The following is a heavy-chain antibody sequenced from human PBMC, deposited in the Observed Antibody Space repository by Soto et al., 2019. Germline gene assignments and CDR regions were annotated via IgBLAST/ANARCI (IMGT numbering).Heavy chain of an antibody. CDR2: VDPTDSYS. Sequence: PGESLKISCKGSGYSFTNYWITWVRQMPGKGLEWLGRVDPTDSYSNYSPSFQGHVTISADKSISTAYLQWSSLKASDTAMYYCARLRTYYDILTGYQAYYYGMDVWGQGTTVTVSS. V-gene: IGHV5-10-1*01. CDR1: GYSFTNYW. CDR3: ARLRTYYDILTGYQAYYYGMDV. D-gene: IGHD3-9*01. J-gene: IGHJ6*02.